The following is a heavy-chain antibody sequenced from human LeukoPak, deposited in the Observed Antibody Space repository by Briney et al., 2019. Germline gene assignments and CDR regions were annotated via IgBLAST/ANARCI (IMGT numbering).Heavy chain of an antibody. V-gene: IGHV1-18*01. D-gene: IGHD3-10*01. CDR2: ISAYNGNT. Sequence: ASVKVPCKASGYTFTSYGISWVRQAPGRGLEWMGWISAYNGNTNYAQKLQGRVTMTTDTSTSTAYMEPRSLRSDDTAVYYCARSGRRGRWFAASYYFDYWGQGTLVTVSS. CDR3: ARSGRRGRWFAASYYFDY. CDR1: GYTFTSYG. J-gene: IGHJ4*02.